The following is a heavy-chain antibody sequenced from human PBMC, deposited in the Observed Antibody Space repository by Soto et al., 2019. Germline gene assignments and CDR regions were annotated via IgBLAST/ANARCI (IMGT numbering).Heavy chain of an antibody. Sequence: ASVKVSCKASGYTFASFYMHWVRQAPGQGLEWMGIINPSGGSTTYAQKFQGRVTMTRDTSTSTVYMELSSLRSEDTAVYYCARDTSSNWYYFDDWGQGTRVTVSS. J-gene: IGHJ4*02. CDR2: INPSGGST. V-gene: IGHV1-46*01. D-gene: IGHD6-13*01. CDR1: GYTFASFY. CDR3: ARDTSSNWYYFDD.